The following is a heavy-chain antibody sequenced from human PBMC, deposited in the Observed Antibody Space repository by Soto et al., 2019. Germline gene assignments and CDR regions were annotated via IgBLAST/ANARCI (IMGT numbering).Heavy chain of an antibody. CDR3: ARDPPTGSTLDWFDS. Sequence: PGGSLRLSCVASGITFRSRAMGWVRQAPGKGLEWVASISSSGSFMNYADSVKGRFTISRDNAKNSLYLQMASLKDEDTAVYYCARDPPTGSTLDWFDSWGQGTLVTVSS. J-gene: IGHJ5*01. CDR2: ISSSGSFM. D-gene: IGHD1-7*01. CDR1: GITFRSRA. V-gene: IGHV3-21*01.